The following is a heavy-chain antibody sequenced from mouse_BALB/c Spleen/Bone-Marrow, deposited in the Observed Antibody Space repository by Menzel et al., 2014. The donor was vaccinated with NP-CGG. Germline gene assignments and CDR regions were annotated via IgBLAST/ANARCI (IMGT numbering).Heavy chain of an antibody. J-gene: IGHJ4*01. Sequence: VQLQQSGPELVKPGASVKISCKTSGYTFTEYTMHWVKLSHGKSLEWIGGINPNNGGTIYNQKFKGKATLTVDKSSSTSYRELRSLPAEDSAVYYCARKDYGYNYVMDYGGQETSATVSS. V-gene: IGHV1-18*01. CDR3: ARKDYGYNYVMDY. CDR1: GYTFTEYT. D-gene: IGHD1-2*01. CDR2: INPNNGGT.